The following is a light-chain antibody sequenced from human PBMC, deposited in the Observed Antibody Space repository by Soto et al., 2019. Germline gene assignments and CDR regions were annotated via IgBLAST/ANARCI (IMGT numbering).Light chain of an antibody. CDR3: QQLHGYPIT. V-gene: IGKV1-9*01. J-gene: IGKJ5*01. Sequence: ILLTQSPSSLSASVGDRVTITCRASQGIDTSLAWYQQKPGKAPKLLIYAASNCQSGVPSRFSGSGSGTHFTLTISSLQPEDFATYYCQQLHGYPITFGQGTRLEI. CDR1: QGIDTS. CDR2: AAS.